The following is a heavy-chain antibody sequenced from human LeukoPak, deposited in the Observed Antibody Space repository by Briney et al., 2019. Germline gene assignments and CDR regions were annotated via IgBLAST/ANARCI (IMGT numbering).Heavy chain of an antibody. CDR1: GFTFSSYA. Sequence: GGSLRLSCAASGFTFSSYAMSWVRQAPGKGLEWVSAISGSGGSTYYADSVKGRSTISRDNSKNTLYLQMNSLRAEDTAVYYCAKELCPASSSWYAFDIWGQGTMVTVSS. J-gene: IGHJ3*02. D-gene: IGHD6-13*01. V-gene: IGHV3-23*01. CDR2: ISGSGGST. CDR3: AKELCPASSSWYAFDI.